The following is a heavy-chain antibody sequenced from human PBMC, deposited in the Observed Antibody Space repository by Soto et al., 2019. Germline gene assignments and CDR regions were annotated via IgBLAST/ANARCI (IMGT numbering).Heavy chain of an antibody. J-gene: IGHJ6*02. V-gene: IGHV1-69*06. CDR2: VVPIFGTT. CDR3: ARDISASTGQDRYYYYGLDV. Sequence: SVKVSCKASGGTFSNYAISWVRQAPGQGLEWMGGVVPIFGTTNYAQMFQGRVTISADKFTSTAYMELSSLRSEDTAVYYCARDISASTGQDRYYYYGLDVWGQGTTVTVSS. CDR1: GGTFSNYA. D-gene: IGHD6-19*01.